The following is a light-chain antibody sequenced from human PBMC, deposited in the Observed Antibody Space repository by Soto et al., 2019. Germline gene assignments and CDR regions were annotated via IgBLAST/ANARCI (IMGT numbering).Light chain of an antibody. CDR1: QSVGSN. Sequence: EIVMTQSPATLSVSPGERATLSCRASQSVGSNLAWYQQKPGQSPRLLIYGASTRATGIPARFSGSGSGTEFTLTISSLQSEDFAVYYCQHYNNSPYTFGQGTKLEIK. V-gene: IGKV3-15*01. J-gene: IGKJ2*01. CDR2: GAS. CDR3: QHYNNSPYT.